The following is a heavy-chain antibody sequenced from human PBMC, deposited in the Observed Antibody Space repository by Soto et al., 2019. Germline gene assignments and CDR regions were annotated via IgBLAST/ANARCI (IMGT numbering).Heavy chain of an antibody. V-gene: IGHV3-21*01. CDR1: GFTFSSYS. CDR3: ARDDDGYYGSGSYYPYYYYYYGMDV. J-gene: IGHJ6*02. CDR2: ISSSSSYI. Sequence: GGSLRLSCAASGFTFSSYSMNWVRQAPGKGLEWVSSISSSSSYIYYADSVKGRFTISRDNAKNSLYLQMNSLRAEDTAVYYCARDDDGYYGSGSYYPYYYYYYGMDVWGQGTTVTVSS. D-gene: IGHD3-10*01.